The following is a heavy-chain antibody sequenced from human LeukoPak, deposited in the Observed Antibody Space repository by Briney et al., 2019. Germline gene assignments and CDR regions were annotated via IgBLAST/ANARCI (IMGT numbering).Heavy chain of an antibody. V-gene: IGHV3-33*06. J-gene: IGHJ4*02. Sequence: GGSLTLSCAPSVFTFSNYGMHWVRHAPGKGLEWVAVLLYYGTTTYYVDSVKGRFTISRDNSQTTLYLQMTSLRAEDTAMYYCAKDRDTAMEIDYWGQGTLVTVSS. CDR2: LLYYGTTT. CDR1: VFTFSNYG. CDR3: AKDRDTAMEIDY. D-gene: IGHD5-18*01.